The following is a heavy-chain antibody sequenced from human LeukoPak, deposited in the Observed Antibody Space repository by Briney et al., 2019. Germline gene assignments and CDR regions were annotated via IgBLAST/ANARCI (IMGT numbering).Heavy chain of an antibody. CDR1: GYTFTSYY. CDR2: INPSVGST. J-gene: IGHJ6*02. CDR3: ATLYASGQYYYYYGMDV. V-gene: IGHV1-46*01. Sequence: ASVKVSCKTSGYTFTSYYMHWVRQAPGQGLEWMGIINPSVGSTSYAQKFQGRVTMTRDTSTSTVYMELSSLRSEDTAVYYCATLYASGQYYYYYGMDVWGQGTTVTVSS. D-gene: IGHD2-8*01.